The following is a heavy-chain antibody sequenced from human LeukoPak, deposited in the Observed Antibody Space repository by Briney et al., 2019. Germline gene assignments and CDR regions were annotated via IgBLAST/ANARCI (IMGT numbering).Heavy chain of an antibody. CDR1: GFTFSRYW. V-gene: IGHV3-74*01. D-gene: IGHD2-21*02. CDR3: ARVGGDYEIAY. CDR2: LNTDGSGP. J-gene: IGHJ4*02. Sequence: GGSLRRSCAASGFTFSRYWMHWVRQAPGKGLVWVSRLNTDGSGPRYADSVKGRFTISRDNARNTLYLQMNSLRAEDTAVYYCARVGGDYEIAYWGQGTLVTVSS.